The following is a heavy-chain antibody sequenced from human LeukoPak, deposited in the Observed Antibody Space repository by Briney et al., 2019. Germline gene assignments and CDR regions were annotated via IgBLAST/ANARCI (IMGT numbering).Heavy chain of an antibody. CDR2: MSGSGGST. V-gene: IGHV3-23*01. CDR3: AMSIGANYYDSSGYSPFDF. D-gene: IGHD3-22*01. J-gene: IGHJ4*02. CDR1: GFTFSSYG. Sequence: GGSLLLSCAASGFTFSSYGMSWVRPAPGKGLEWVSAMSGSGGSTYYADSVNRPFTLSRDNSKNPLYLQMNSLRAEDTAVYYCAMSIGANYYDSSGYSPFDFWGQGTLVTVSS.